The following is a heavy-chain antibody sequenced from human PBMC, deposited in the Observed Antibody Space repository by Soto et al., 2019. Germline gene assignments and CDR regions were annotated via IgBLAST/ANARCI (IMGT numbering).Heavy chain of an antibody. CDR3: ARGRAPASDIVVPAAIPGGWFDP. CDR2: INAGNGNT. J-gene: IGHJ5*02. Sequence: ASVKVSCKASGYTFTSYAMHWVRQAPGQRLEWMGWINAGNGNTKYSQKFQGRVTITRDTSASTAYMELSSLRSEDTAVYYCARGRAPASDIVVPAAIPGGWFDPWGQGTLVTSPQ. V-gene: IGHV1-3*01. CDR1: GYTFTSYA. D-gene: IGHD2-2*02.